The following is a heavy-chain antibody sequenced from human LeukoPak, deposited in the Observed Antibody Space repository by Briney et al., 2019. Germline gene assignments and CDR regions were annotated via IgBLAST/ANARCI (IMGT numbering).Heavy chain of an antibody. CDR1: GGSISSYY. CDR3: ARSGDDGDYGGFAEYFQH. CDR2: IYYSGST. Sequence: SETLSLTCTVSGGSISSYYWSWIRQPPGKGLEWIGYIYYSGSTNYNPSLKSRVTISVGTSKNQFSLKLSSVTAADTAVYYCARSGDDGDYGGFAEYFQHWGQGTLVTVSS. V-gene: IGHV4-59*01. J-gene: IGHJ1*01. D-gene: IGHD4-17*01.